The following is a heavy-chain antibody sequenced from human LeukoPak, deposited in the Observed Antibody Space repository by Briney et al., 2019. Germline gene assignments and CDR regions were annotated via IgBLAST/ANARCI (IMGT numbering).Heavy chain of an antibody. D-gene: IGHD5-24*01. J-gene: IGHJ4*02. V-gene: IGHV1-69*13. CDR2: IIPIFGTA. CDR1: GGTFISYA. CDR3: ARESRDGYNFGY. Sequence: SVKVSCKASGGTFISYAISWVRQAPGQGLEWMGGIIPIFGTANYAQKFQGRVTITADESTSTAYMELSSLRSEDTAVYYCARESRDGYNFGYWGQGTLVTVSS.